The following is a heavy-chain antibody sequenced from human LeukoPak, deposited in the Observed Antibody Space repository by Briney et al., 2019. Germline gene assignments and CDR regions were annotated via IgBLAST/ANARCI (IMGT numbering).Heavy chain of an antibody. CDR3: ARVGYSSGWYFRWNYFDY. J-gene: IGHJ4*02. CDR1: GGSISSYY. Sequence: PSETLSLTCTVSGGSISSYYWSWIRQPPGKGLEWIGYIYYSGSTNYNPSLKSRVTISVDTSKNQFSLKPSSVTAADTAVYYCARVGYSSGWYFRWNYFDYWGQGTLVTVSS. V-gene: IGHV4-59*08. D-gene: IGHD6-19*01. CDR2: IYYSGST.